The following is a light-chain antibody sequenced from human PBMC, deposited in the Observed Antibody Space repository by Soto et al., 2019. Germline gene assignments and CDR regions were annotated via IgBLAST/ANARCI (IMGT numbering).Light chain of an antibody. Sequence: QSVLTQPAPVSGSPGQSITISCTGTSSDVGTYNYVSWYQHHPGKAPKLIIYEVSNRPSGVSNRFSGSKSGSTASLTISGLQAEDEADYHCTSYTRDTALVFGTGTKV. CDR3: TSYTRDTALV. CDR1: SSDVGTYNY. CDR2: EVS. J-gene: IGLJ1*01. V-gene: IGLV2-14*01.